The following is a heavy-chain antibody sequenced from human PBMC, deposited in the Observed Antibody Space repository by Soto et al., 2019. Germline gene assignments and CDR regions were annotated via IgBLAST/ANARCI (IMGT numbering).Heavy chain of an antibody. V-gene: IGHV4-59*01. CDR3: ARDIGYYYDSSGPLGYYYGMDV. Sequence: PSETLSLTCTVSGGSISSYYWSWIRQPPGKGLEWIGYIYYSGSTNYNPSLKSRVTISVDTSKNQFSLKLSSVTAADTAVYYCARDIGYYYDSSGPLGYYYGMDVWGQGTTVTVSS. CDR2: IYYSGST. CDR1: GGSISSYY. J-gene: IGHJ6*02. D-gene: IGHD3-22*01.